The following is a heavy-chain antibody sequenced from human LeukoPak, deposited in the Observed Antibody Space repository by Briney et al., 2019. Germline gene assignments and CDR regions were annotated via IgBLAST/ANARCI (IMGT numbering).Heavy chain of an antibody. Sequence: ASVKVSCKASGYTFTSYAMNWVRQAPGQRLEWMGWINAGNGDTKYSQNFQGTVSITRDTSASTAYMELSSLRSEDTAVYYCARETSVTQNDAFDIWGQGTMVTVSS. J-gene: IGHJ3*02. CDR2: INAGNGDT. CDR3: ARETSVTQNDAFDI. V-gene: IGHV1-3*01. D-gene: IGHD4-17*01. CDR1: GYTFTSYA.